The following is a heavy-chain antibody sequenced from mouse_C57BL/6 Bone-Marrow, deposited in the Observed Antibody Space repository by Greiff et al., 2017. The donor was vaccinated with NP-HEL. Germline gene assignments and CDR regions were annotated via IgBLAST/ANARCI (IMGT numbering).Heavy chain of an antibody. Sequence: VQLQQSGPELVKPGASVKISCKASGYSFTGYYMNWVKQSPEKSLEWIGEINPSTGGTTYNQKFKAKATLTVDKPSSTAYMQLSSLTSEDSAVYYCARYYYGSRGWYFDVWGTGTTVTVSS. D-gene: IGHD1-1*01. CDR3: ARYYYGSRGWYFDV. V-gene: IGHV1-42*01. CDR2: INPSTGGT. CDR1: GYSFTGYY. J-gene: IGHJ1*03.